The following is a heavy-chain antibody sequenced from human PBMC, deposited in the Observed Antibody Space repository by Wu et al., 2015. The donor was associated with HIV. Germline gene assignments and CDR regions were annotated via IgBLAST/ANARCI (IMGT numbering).Heavy chain of an antibody. CDR2: ISAYNGHT. D-gene: IGHD5-12*01. J-gene: IGHJ6*02. Sequence: QAKLVQSGAEVKKPGASVKVSCKASNYTFKNYGISWVRQAPGHGLEWMGRISAYNGHTKSARKFQDRLTMTTDTSTKTAYMELRSLTSDDTAVYYCAINTGSVATSLYSLGVWGQGTTVTVSS. CDR1: NYTFKNYG. V-gene: IGHV1-18*01. CDR3: AINTGSVATSLYSLGV.